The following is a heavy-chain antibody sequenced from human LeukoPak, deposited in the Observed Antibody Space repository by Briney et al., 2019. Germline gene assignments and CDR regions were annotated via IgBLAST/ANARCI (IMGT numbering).Heavy chain of an antibody. D-gene: IGHD6-13*01. J-gene: IGHJ4*02. CDR3: ARGFGGRRSSSYYKFDY. CDR2: MNPNSGNT. CDR1: GYTFTSFG. Sequence: ASVKVSCKASGYTFTSFGINWVRQATGQGLEWMGWMNPNSGNTGYAQKFQGRVTMTRNTSISTAYMELSSLRSEDTAVYYCARGFGGRRSSSYYKFDYWGQGTLVTVSS. V-gene: IGHV1-8*01.